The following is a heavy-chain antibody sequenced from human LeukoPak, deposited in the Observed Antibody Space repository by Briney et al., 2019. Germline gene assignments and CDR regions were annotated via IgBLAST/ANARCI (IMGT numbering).Heavy chain of an antibody. CDR2: IKRKTDGGTT. D-gene: IGHD2-21*02. CDR1: GFTFSNAW. CDR3: TTERGNCGGDCYNDY. V-gene: IGHV3-15*01. J-gene: IGHJ4*02. Sequence: GGSLRLSCAASGFTFSNAWTSWVRQAPGKGLEWVGRIKRKTDGGTTDYAAPVKGRFTISRDDSKNTLYLQMNSLKTEDTAVYYCTTERGNCGGDCYNDYWGQGILVTVSP.